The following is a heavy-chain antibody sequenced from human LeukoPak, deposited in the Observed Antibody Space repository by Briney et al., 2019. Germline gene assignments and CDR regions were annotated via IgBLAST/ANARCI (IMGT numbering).Heavy chain of an antibody. CDR2: IYYRGNT. V-gene: IGHV4-31*03. Sequence: SETLSLTCTVSGGSISSGGYYWSWIRQHPGRGLEWIGYIYYRGNTYYNPSLKSRVTISIDSSKNHFSMKLSSVTAADTAVYYCARGQYDYVWGSSVPFDYWGQGTLVTVSS. D-gene: IGHD3-16*01. CDR1: GGSISSGGYY. CDR3: ARGQYDYVWGSSVPFDY. J-gene: IGHJ4*02.